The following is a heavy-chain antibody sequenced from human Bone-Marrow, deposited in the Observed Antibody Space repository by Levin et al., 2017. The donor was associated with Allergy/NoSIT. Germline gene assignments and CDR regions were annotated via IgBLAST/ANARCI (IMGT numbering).Heavy chain of an antibody. CDR1: GFTFSDHY. CDR2: SRNKANRYIT. Sequence: QAGGSLRLSCATSGFTFSDHYIEWVRQAPGKGLEWVGRSRNKANRYITEYAASVEGRFTISRDDSMKSLYLQMNSLKTDDTAVYYCLRWSSGAADYWGQGTLVTVSS. D-gene: IGHD7-27*01. V-gene: IGHV3-72*01. J-gene: IGHJ4*02. CDR3: LRWSSGAADY.